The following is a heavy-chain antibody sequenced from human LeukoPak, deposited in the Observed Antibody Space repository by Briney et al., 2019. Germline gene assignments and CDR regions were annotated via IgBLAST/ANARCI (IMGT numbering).Heavy chain of an antibody. V-gene: IGHV3-21*01. CDR2: VGNASPYI. J-gene: IGHJ3*02. CDR1: GFTYSRYA. D-gene: IGHD3-16*01. CDR3: ARGDDSQQRNDALDI. Sequence: GGSLRLSCAASGFTYSRYAMNWVRQAPGKGLEWVSSVGNASPYIYYADSVKGRFTFSRDNDKNSLYLQMNSLRDEDTAVYYCARGDDSQQRNDALDIWGQGTMVTVSS.